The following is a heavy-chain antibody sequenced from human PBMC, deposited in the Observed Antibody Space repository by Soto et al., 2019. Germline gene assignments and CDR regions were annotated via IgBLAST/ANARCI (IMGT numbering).Heavy chain of an antibody. CDR3: AKAPDVWFGESFFDY. D-gene: IGHD3-10*01. V-gene: IGHV3-33*06. Sequence: GGSLRLSCAASGFTFSSYGMHWVRQAPGKGLEWVAVIWYDGSNKYYADSVKGRFTISRDNSKNTLYLQMNSLRAEDTAVYYCAKAPDVWFGESFFDYWGQGTLVTVSS. CDR1: GFTFSSYG. CDR2: IWYDGSNK. J-gene: IGHJ4*02.